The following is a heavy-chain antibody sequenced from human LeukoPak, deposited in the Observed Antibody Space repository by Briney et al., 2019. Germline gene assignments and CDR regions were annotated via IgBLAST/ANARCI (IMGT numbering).Heavy chain of an antibody. CDR2: ISYDGSNK. D-gene: IGHD6-6*01. CDR1: GLSITTYD. Sequence: GGSLRLSCAVSGLSITTYDIHWVRQAPGKGLEWVAVISYDGSNKYYADSVKGRFTISRDNSKNTLYLQMNSQRAEDTAVYYCARDYSSSYYYYGMDVWGQGTTVTVSS. V-gene: IGHV3-30-3*01. J-gene: IGHJ6*02. CDR3: ARDYSSSYYYYGMDV.